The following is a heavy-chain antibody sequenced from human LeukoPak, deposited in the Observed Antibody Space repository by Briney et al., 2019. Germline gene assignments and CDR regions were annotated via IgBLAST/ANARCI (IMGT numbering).Heavy chain of an antibody. CDR1: GFTFSSYW. Sequence: PGGSLRLSCAASGFTFSSYWMNWARQAPGKGLEWVASINHNGNVNYYVDSVKGRFTISRDNAKNSLYLQMSNSRAEDMAVYFCARGGGLDVWGQGATVTVSS. CDR3: ARGGGLDV. D-gene: IGHD3-16*01. CDR2: INHNGNVN. J-gene: IGHJ6*02. V-gene: IGHV3-7*03.